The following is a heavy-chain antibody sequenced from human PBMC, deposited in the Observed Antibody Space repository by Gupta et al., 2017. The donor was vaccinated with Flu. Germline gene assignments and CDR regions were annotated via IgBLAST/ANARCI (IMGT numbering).Heavy chain of an antibody. V-gene: IGHV3-11*01. J-gene: IGHJ6*03. CDR2: ISSSGKTT. CDR3: ARRKYPSMDV. CDR1: GFPFSDYY. Sequence: QVQLVESGGGLVKPGGSLRLSCAASGFPFSDYYMSWIRQAPGKGLEWISYISSSGKTTDYADSVKGRFTISRDNAKNALYLEMNSLRAEDTAVYYCARRKYPSMDVWGKGTTVTVSS. D-gene: IGHD2-2*01.